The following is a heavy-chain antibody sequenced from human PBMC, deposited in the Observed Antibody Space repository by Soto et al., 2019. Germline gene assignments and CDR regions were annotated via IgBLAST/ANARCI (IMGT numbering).Heavy chain of an antibody. V-gene: IGHV4-39*01. CDR3: GSDYGGLDCFGN. Sequence: SETLSLTCTVSGASISSNNFYWGWIRQPPGKGLEWLGSIYYNGKTYYNPSLKSRVTISVDTSKNQFSLNLMSVTAADTAVYYCGSDYGGLDCFGNWGQGTLVTVS. D-gene: IGHD4-17*01. CDR2: IYYNGKT. CDR1: GASISSNNFY. J-gene: IGHJ4*02.